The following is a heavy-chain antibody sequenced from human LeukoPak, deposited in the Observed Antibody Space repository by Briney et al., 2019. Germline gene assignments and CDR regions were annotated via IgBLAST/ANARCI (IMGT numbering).Heavy chain of an antibody. V-gene: IGHV4-59*12. CDR2: TYNSGSS. J-gene: IGHJ4*02. CDR3: TGYYGSGQWDN. CDR1: GGSISSYC. D-gene: IGHD3-10*01. Sequence: SETLSLTCTVSGGSISSYCWSWIRQPPGKGLEWIGYTYNSGSSSYSPSFKSRVTISTDTPRNQFFLRLTSVTAADTAVYYCTGYYGSGQWDNWGQGTLVTVSS.